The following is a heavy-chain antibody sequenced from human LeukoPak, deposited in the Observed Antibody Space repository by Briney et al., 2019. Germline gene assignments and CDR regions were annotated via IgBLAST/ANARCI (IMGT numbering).Heavy chain of an antibody. D-gene: IGHD2-2*01. V-gene: IGHV3-66*01. CDR1: GFTVSSNY. CDR2: IYSGGST. Sequence: GGSLRLSCAASGFTVSSNYMSWVRQAPGKGLEWVSVIYSGGSTYYADSVKRRFTISRDNSKNTPYLQMNSLRAEDTAVYYCASSLDCSSTSCYESWGQGTLVTVSS. J-gene: IGHJ5*02. CDR3: ASSLDCSSTSCYES.